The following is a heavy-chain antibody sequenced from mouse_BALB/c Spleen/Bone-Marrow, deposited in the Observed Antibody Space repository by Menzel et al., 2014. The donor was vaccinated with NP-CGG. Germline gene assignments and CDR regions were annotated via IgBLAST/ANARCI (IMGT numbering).Heavy chain of an antibody. D-gene: IGHD4-1*01. CDR2: IGSDSSAV. CDR3: TRGGNWDDFDY. V-gene: IGHV5-17*02. Sequence: EVQGVESGGGLVQPGGSRKLSCAASGFTFRSFGMHWVRQAPEKGLEWVAYIGSDSSAVYYSDTVKGRLTISRDNPKNTLFLQMTSLRSEDTAMYYCTRGGNWDDFDYWGQGTTLTGSS. J-gene: IGHJ2*01. CDR1: GFTFRSFG.